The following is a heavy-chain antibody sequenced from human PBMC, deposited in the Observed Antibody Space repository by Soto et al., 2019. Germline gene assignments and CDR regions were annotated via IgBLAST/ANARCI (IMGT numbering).Heavy chain of an antibody. CDR3: AKWGLSGHGMDV. CDR1: GYIFSNYG. V-gene: IGHV3-30*18. CDR2: TSYDGSKK. J-gene: IGHJ6*02. D-gene: IGHD7-27*01. Sequence: QVQLVESGGGVVQPGRSLRLSCAASGYIFSNYGMHWVRQAPGKGLEGVAVTSYDGSKKYYADSVKGRFTISKDNSENTVYLQMNSLRIEDTAVYYCAKWGLSGHGMDVWGQGTTVTVSS.